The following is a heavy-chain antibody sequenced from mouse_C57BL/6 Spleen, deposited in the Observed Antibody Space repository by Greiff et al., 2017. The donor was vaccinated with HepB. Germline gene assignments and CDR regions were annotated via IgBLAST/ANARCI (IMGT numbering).Heavy chain of an antibody. CDR1: GYAFSSYW. Sequence: VQLQQSGAELVKPGASVKISCKASGYAFSSYWMNWVKQRPGKGLEWIGQIYPGDGDTNYNGKFKGKATLTADKSSSTAYMQLSSLTSEDSAVYFCARATTYYSNPAWFAYWGQGTLVTVSA. CDR2: IYPGDGDT. CDR3: ARATTYYSNPAWFAY. D-gene: IGHD2-5*01. J-gene: IGHJ3*01. V-gene: IGHV1-80*01.